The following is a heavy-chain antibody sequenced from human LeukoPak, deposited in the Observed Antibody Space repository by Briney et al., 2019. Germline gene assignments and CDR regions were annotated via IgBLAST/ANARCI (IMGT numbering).Heavy chain of an antibody. CDR2: INPNSGGT. D-gene: IGHD3-10*01. Sequence: ASMKVSCKASGYTFTGYYMHWVRQAPGQGLEWMGWINPNSGGTNYAQKFQGRVTMTRDTSISTAYMELSRLRSDDTAVYYCARSMYYYGSGSMDVWGQGTTVTVSS. CDR3: ARSMYYYGSGSMDV. V-gene: IGHV1-2*02. J-gene: IGHJ6*02. CDR1: GYTFTGYY.